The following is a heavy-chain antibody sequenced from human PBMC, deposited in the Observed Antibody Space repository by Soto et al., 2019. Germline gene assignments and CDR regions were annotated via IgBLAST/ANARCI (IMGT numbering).Heavy chain of an antibody. J-gene: IGHJ5*01. CDR2: IYYTGRT. CDR3: ARAVTSNHNCFDI. Sequence: QVQLQESGPGLVKPSQTLSLTCTVSGGSLKSGGYYWSWIRQHPGRGLEWIGYIYYTGRTYYNPSLESRVTFSVDTSKNQFSLKLSSVTAADTAVYYCARAVTSNHNCFDIWGHGTLFTVSS. V-gene: IGHV4-31*02. D-gene: IGHD2-2*01. CDR1: GGSLKSGGYY.